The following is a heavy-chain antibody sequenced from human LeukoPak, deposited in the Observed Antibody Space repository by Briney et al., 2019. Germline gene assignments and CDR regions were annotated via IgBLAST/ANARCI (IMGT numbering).Heavy chain of an antibody. CDR1: GGTFSSYA. V-gene: IGHV1-69*05. CDR3: ARSGYFDWSPLGWYFDY. D-gene: IGHD3-9*01. CDR2: IIPIFGTA. Sequence: SVKVSCKASGGTFSSYAISWVRQAPGQGLEWMGGIIPIFGTANYAQKFQGRVTITTDESTSTAYMELSSLRSEDTAVYYCARSGYFDWSPLGWYFDYWGKGTLVTVSS. J-gene: IGHJ4*02.